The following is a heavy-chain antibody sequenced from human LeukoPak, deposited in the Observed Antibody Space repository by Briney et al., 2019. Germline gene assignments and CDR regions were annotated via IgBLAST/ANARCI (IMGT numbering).Heavy chain of an antibody. V-gene: IGHV4-34*01. CDR2: INHSGST. CDR3: ARGFRSCTTCYPNWFDP. D-gene: IGHD2-2*01. CDR1: GGSFSGYY. J-gene: IGHJ5*02. Sequence: SETLSLTCAVYGGSFSGYYWGWIRQPPGKGLEWIGEINHSGSTNYNPSLKSRVTISVDTSKNQFSLKLSSVTAADTAVYYCARGFRSCTTCYPNWFDPWGQGTLVTVSS.